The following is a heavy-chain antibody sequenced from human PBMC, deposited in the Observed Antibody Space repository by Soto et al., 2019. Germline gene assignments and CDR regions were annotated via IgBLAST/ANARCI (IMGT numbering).Heavy chain of an antibody. D-gene: IGHD3-16*02. CDR2: ISAYNGNT. J-gene: IGHJ6*02. CDR1: GYTFTSYG. Sequence: ASVKVSCKASGYTFTSYGISWVRQAPGQGLEWMGWISAYNGNTNYAQKLQGRVTMTTDTSTSTAYMELRSLRSDDTAVYYCASIGGTKAGVYYYGMDVWGQGTTVTVSS. V-gene: IGHV1-18*01. CDR3: ASIGGTKAGVYYYGMDV.